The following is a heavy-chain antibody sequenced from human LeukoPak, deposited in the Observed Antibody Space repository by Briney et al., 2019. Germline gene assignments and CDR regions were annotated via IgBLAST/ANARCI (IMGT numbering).Heavy chain of an antibody. V-gene: IGHV1-18*01. Sequence: ASVNVSCKASCYTYSNYDITWVRQAPGQGREWLGWISAYNGDTIYAQKLQGRVTMTTDTSTVTAYMELWRLRSEDTAVYYFAKHYYDRGGYNWAFDYWGQGTLVTVSS. J-gene: IGHJ4*02. CDR3: AKHYYDRGGYNWAFDY. D-gene: IGHD3-22*01. CDR1: CYTYSNYD. CDR2: ISAYNGDT.